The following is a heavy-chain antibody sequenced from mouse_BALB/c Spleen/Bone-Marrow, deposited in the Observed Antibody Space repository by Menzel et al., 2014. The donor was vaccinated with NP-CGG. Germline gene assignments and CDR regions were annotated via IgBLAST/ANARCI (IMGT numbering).Heavy chain of an antibody. Sequence: DVHLVDSGGGLVLPGGSLKLSCAASGLDFSRYWMSWVRQAPGKGLEWIGEINPDSSTINYTPSLKDKFIISRDNAKNTLYLRLNKVRSEDTALYFCARPDYYGYLNYWGQGTTLTVSS. CDR3: ARPDYYGYLNY. CDR2: INPDSSTI. CDR1: GLDFSRYW. V-gene: IGHV4-1*02. D-gene: IGHD1-1*01. J-gene: IGHJ2*01.